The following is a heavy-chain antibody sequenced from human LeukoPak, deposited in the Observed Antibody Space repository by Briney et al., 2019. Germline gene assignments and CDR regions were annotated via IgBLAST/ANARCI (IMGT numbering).Heavy chain of an antibody. CDR1: GYSFTTYR. D-gene: IGHD3-22*01. V-gene: IGHV5-51*01. J-gene: IGHJ4*02. Sequence: GESLKISCKGSGYSFTTYRIGWVRQMPGKGLEWMGVISPGDSDTRYSPSFQGQVTISADKSISTAYLQWSSLKASDTAMYYCARHLDDSSGYYYRTMYYFDYWGQGTLVTVSS. CDR2: ISPGDSDT. CDR3: ARHLDDSSGYYYRTMYYFDY.